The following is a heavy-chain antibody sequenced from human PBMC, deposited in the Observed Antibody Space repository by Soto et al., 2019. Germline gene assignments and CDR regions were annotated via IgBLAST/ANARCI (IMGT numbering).Heavy chain of an antibody. J-gene: IGHJ4*02. D-gene: IGHD2-21*01. Sequence: QVQVVQSGAEVKKPESSVKVSCKPSGGTFNTYTVNWVRLAPGHGLEWMGRFIPILDMANYAQKLQDRVTITADTSTFTAYMELNSLTSDDTAVYYCAITYCRDNSCPRDFDFWGPGTRVTVSS. CDR2: FIPILDMA. CDR3: AITYCRDNSCPRDFDF. CDR1: GGTFNTYT. V-gene: IGHV1-69*02.